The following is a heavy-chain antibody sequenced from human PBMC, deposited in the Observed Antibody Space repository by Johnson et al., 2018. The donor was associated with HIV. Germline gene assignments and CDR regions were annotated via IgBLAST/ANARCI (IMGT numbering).Heavy chain of an antibody. Sequence: QVQLVESGGGVVQPGKSLRLSCAASGFTFSTYAMHWVRQAPGKGLEWVAVISYDETNDYYADSVKGRFTISRDNPKNTLYLQMNSLRAEDTAIYYCAKLRKKQWLVGEAFDIWCQGTMVTVSS. CDR1: GFTFSTYA. V-gene: IGHV3-30*18. D-gene: IGHD6-19*01. J-gene: IGHJ3*02. CDR2: ISYDETND. CDR3: AKLRKKQWLVGEAFDI.